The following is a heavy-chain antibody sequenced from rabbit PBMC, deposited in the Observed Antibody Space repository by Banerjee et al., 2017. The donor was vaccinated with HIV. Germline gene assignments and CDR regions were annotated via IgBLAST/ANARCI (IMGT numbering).Heavy chain of an antibody. J-gene: IGHJ2*01. D-gene: IGHD7-1*01. Sequence: QEQLVESGGGLVQPEGSLTLTCTASGIDFNNKYFMCRVRQAPGKGLEWIACIYVGSSGSTYYASWAKGRFTISKTSSTVDLKMTSLTAADTATYFCARGNANYPDYDDAFDPWGPGTLVTVS. CDR2: IYVGSSGST. CDR1: GIDFNNKYF. CDR3: ARGNANYPDYDDAFDP. V-gene: IGHV1S45*01.